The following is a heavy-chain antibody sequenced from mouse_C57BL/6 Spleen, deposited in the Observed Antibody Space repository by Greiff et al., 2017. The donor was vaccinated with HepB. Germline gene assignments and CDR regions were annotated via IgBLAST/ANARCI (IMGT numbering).Heavy chain of an antibody. CDR1: GYSITSDY. D-gene: IGHD2-3*01. CDR2: ISYSGST. Sequence: DVKLQESGPGLAKPSQTLSLTCSVTGYSITSDYWNWIRKFPGNKLEYMGYISYSGSTYYNPSLKSRISITRDTSKNQYYLQLNSVTTEDTATYYCARGYDGYYDAMDYWGQGTSVTVSS. V-gene: IGHV3-8*01. CDR3: ARGYDGYYDAMDY. J-gene: IGHJ4*01.